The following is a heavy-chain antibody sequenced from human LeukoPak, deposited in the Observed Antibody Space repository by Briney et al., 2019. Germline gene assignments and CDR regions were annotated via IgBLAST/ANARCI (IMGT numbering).Heavy chain of an antibody. D-gene: IGHD1-26*01. Sequence: GGFLRLSCAASGFTFSSYWMHWVRQAPGKGLVWVSRINSDGSSTSYADSLKGRFTISRDNAKNTLYLQMNSLRAEDTAVYYCAATSPPGNYYGVDYWGQGTLVTVSS. V-gene: IGHV3-74*01. J-gene: IGHJ4*02. CDR1: GFTFSSYW. CDR2: INSDGSST. CDR3: AATSPPGNYYGVDY.